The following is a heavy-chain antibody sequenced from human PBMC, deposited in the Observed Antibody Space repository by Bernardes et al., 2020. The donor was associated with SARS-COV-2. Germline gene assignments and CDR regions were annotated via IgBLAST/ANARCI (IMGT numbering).Heavy chain of an antibody. D-gene: IGHD1-26*01. Sequence: SETLSLTCAVSGGSISSSNWWSWVRQPPGTWLEWIGEIYHSGSTNYNPSLKSRVTISVDKSKNQFSLKLSSVTAADTAVYYCARSPSIVGENKHAFDIWGQGTMVTVSA. J-gene: IGHJ3*02. CDR3: ARSPSIVGENKHAFDI. CDR2: IYHSGST. V-gene: IGHV4-4*02. CDR1: GGSISSSNW.